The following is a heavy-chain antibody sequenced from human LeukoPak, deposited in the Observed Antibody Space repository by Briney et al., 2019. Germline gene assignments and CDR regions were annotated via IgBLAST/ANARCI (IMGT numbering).Heavy chain of an antibody. CDR3: ARVNYDFWSGYFPGYAFDI. D-gene: IGHD3-3*01. Sequence: ASVKVSCKASGYTFTSYYMHWVRQAPGQGLEWMGIINPSGGSTSYAQKFQGRVTMTRDTSTSTVYMELSSLRSEDTAVYYCARVNYDFWSGYFPGYAFDIWGQGTMVTVSS. J-gene: IGHJ3*02. CDR2: INPSGGST. V-gene: IGHV1-46*01. CDR1: GYTFTSYY.